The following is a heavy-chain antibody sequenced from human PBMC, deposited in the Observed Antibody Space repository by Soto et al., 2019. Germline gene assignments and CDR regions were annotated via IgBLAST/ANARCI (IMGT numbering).Heavy chain of an antibody. D-gene: IGHD2-15*01. J-gene: IGHJ5*02. CDR2: IYYSGST. V-gene: IGHV4-59*13. Sequence: LSLPCTVPGVSLSSYYWSWIRQPPGKGLEWIGYIYYSGSTNYNPSLKSRVTISVDTSKNQFSLKLSSVTAADTAVYYCARDVLKKGYCSGGSCYSWFDPWGQGTRVTVS. CDR1: GVSLSSYY. CDR3: ARDVLKKGYCSGGSCYSWFDP.